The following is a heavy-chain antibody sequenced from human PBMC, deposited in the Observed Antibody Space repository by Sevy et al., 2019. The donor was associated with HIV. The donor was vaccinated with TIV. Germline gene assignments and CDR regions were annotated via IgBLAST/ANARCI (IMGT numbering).Heavy chain of an antibody. CDR1: GFTFRNYA. CDR3: ARKYDSSGYFDY. Sequence: GESLKISCAASGFTFRNYAMNWVRQAPGKGLEWVSGISGTGGSGDKTNYADSVKGRFTISRDDSKNSLYLQLNTLRAEDTAIYYCARKYDSSGYFDYWGQGTLVTVSS. J-gene: IGHJ4*02. D-gene: IGHD3-22*01. CDR2: ISGTGGSGDKT. V-gene: IGHV3-23*01.